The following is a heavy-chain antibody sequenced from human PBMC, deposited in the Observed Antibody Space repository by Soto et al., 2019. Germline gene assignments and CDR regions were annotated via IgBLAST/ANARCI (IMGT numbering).Heavy chain of an antibody. CDR2: ISAYNGNT. CDR1: GYTFTSYG. Sequence: QVQLVQSGAEVKKPGASVKVSCKASGYTFTSYGISWVRQAPGQGLEWMGWISAYNGNTNYAQKLQGRVTMTTDTSTSTAYRELRSLRSDDTVVYYCARESSGSPGIAAAGTFWFDPWGQGTLVTVSS. V-gene: IGHV1-18*01. CDR3: ARESSGSPGIAAAGTFWFDP. J-gene: IGHJ5*02. D-gene: IGHD6-13*01.